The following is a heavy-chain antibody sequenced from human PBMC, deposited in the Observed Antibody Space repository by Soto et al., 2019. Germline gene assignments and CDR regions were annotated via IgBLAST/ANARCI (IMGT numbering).Heavy chain of an antibody. Sequence: PGGSLRLSCAVSGFTFSAHAMTWVRQAPGKGLEWVSTSSNDGDRTFYADSVKGRFTVSRDRSNNTLYLQMNRLRTEDTAVYFCARPPLYSTGGYFDTWGQGTLVTVSS. CDR3: ARPPLYSTGGYFDT. D-gene: IGHD6-19*01. V-gene: IGHV3-23*01. CDR1: GFTFSAHA. CDR2: SSNDGDRT. J-gene: IGHJ4*02.